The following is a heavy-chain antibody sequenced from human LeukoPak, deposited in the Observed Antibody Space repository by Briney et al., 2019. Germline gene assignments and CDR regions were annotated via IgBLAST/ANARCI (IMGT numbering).Heavy chain of an antibody. V-gene: IGHV5-51*01. CDR1: GYSFTSYW. J-gene: IGHJ2*01. D-gene: IGHD3-3*01. Sequence: PGESLKISCKGSGYSFTSYWIGWVRQMPGKGLEWMGIIYPGDSDTRYSPSFQGQVTISADKSISTAYLQWSSLKASDTAMCYCARPLGYYDFWSGYSTYWYFDLWGRGTLVTVSS. CDR3: ARPLGYYDFWSGYSTYWYFDL. CDR2: IYPGDSDT.